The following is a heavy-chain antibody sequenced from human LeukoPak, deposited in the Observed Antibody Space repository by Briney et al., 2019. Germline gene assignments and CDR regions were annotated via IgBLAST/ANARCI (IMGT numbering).Heavy chain of an antibody. V-gene: IGHV3-9*01. CDR1: GFTFDDYA. Sequence: PGRSLRLSCAASGFTFDDYAMHWVRQAPGKGLEWVSGISWNSGSIGYADSVKGRFTISRDNAKNSLYLQMNSLRAEDTALYYCAKDVAGGSYYYFDYWGQGTLATVSS. J-gene: IGHJ4*02. CDR2: ISWNSGSI. D-gene: IGHD1-26*01. CDR3: AKDVAGGSYYYFDY.